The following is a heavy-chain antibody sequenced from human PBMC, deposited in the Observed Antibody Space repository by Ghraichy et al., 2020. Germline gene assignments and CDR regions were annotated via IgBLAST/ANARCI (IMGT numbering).Heavy chain of an antibody. J-gene: IGHJ6*04. CDR3: ARGLKWDLHGYYYYGMDV. Sequence: SETLSLTCTVSGGSISSYYWSWIRQPPGKGLEWIGYIYYSGSTNYNPSLKSRVTISVDTSKNQFSLKLSSVTAADTAVYYCARGLKWDLHGYYYYGMDVWGKGTTVTVSS. V-gene: IGHV4-59*01. CDR1: GGSISSYY. CDR2: IYYSGST. D-gene: IGHD1-26*01.